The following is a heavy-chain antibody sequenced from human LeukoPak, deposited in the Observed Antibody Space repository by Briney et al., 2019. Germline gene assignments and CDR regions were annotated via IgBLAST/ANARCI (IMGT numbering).Heavy chain of an antibody. CDR2: IWYDGSNK. J-gene: IGHJ4*02. CDR1: GFTFSSYG. Sequence: GSLRLSCAASGFTFSSYGMHWVRQAPGKGLEWVAVIWYDGSNKYYADSVKGRFTISRDNSKNTLYLQMNSLRAEDTAVYYCASTIIAVVGRDYWGQGTLVTVSS. CDR3: ASTIIAVVGRDY. V-gene: IGHV3-33*01. D-gene: IGHD3-22*01.